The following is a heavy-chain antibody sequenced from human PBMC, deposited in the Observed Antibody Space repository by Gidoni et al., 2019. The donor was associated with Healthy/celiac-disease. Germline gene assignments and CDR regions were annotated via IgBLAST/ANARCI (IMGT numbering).Heavy chain of an antibody. CDR3: AREGWAGVCDY. J-gene: IGHJ4*02. CDR1: GFTFSSYA. D-gene: IGHD3-10*01. Sequence: QVQLVESGGGVVQPGRSLRLSCAASGFTFSSYAMDWVRQAPGKGLEWVAVISYDGSNKYYADSVKGRFTISRDNSKNTLYLQMNSLRAEDTAVYYCAREGWAGVCDYWGQGTLVTVSS. V-gene: IGHV3-30*01. CDR2: ISYDGSNK.